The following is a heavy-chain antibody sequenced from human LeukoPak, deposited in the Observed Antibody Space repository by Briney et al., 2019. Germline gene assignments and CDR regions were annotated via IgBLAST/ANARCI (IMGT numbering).Heavy chain of an antibody. CDR3: ARVFPLAVNDGFDI. CDR1: DGSISNYY. J-gene: IGHJ3*02. V-gene: IGHV4-59*01. CDR2: IYYSGST. D-gene: IGHD2-21*01. Sequence: SETLSLTCTVSDGSISNYYWSWIRQPPGKGLEWIGYIYYSGSTDYNPSLKSRVTMSVDRSKNQFSQKLSSVTAADTAVYYCARVFPLAVNDGFDIWGQGTKVTVSS.